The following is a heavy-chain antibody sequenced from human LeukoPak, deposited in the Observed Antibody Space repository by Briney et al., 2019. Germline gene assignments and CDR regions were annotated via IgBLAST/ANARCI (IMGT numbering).Heavy chain of an antibody. CDR2: IYHSGST. Sequence: PSETLSLTCTVSGGSISSGGYYWSWIRQPPGKGLEWIGYIYHSGSTYYNPSLKSRVTISVDRSKNQFSLKLSSVTAADTAVYYCARKNRVVVPAAIAFDIWGQGTMVTVSS. J-gene: IGHJ3*02. V-gene: IGHV4-30-2*01. D-gene: IGHD2-2*01. CDR1: GGSISSGGYY. CDR3: ARKNRVVVPAAIAFDI.